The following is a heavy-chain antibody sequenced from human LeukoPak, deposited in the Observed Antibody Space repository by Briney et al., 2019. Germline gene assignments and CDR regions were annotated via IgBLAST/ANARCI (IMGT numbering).Heavy chain of an antibody. J-gene: IGHJ4*02. CDR3: VRERRHYYASSGYYFFDY. CDR1: GYSFIDYY. CDR2: ITPYSGGT. Sequence: ASVTVSCKASGYSFIDYYMHWVRQAPGQGPEWVGWITPYSGGTDYAQKFQDRVTMTSDTATSTGYMTLSRVRSDDTAVYYCVRERRHYYASSGYYFFDYWGQGTLVTVSS. D-gene: IGHD3-22*01. V-gene: IGHV1-2*02.